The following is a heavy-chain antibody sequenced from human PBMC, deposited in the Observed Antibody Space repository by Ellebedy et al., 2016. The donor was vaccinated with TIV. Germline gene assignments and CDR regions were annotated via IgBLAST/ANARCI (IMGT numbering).Heavy chain of an antibody. V-gene: IGHV1-24*01. CDR3: ATVAYYGSGSFDY. D-gene: IGHD3-10*01. Sequence: AASVKVSCKVSGYTLTELSMHWVRQAPGKGLEWMGGFDPEDGETIYAQKFQGRVTMTEDTSTDTAYMELSSLRSEDTAVYYCATVAYYGSGSFDYWGQGTLVTVSS. CDR2: FDPEDGET. CDR1: GYTLTELS. J-gene: IGHJ4*02.